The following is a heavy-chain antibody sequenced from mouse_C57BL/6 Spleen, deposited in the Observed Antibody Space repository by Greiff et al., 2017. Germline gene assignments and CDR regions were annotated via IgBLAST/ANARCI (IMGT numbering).Heavy chain of an antibody. Sequence: VKLVESGPGLVQPSQSLSITCTVSGFSLTSYGVHWVRQSPGKGLEWLGVIWRGGSTDYNAAFMSRLSITKDNSKSQVFFKMNGLQADDTAIYYCAKDSYSNYPFAYWGQGTLVTVSA. CDR2: IWRGGST. D-gene: IGHD2-5*01. J-gene: IGHJ3*01. CDR3: AKDSYSNYPFAY. CDR1: GFSLTSYG. V-gene: IGHV2-5*01.